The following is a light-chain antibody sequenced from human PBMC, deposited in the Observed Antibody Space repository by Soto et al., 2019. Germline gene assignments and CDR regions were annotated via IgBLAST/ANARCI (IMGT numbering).Light chain of an antibody. CDR3: QQYNDWPPWT. CDR2: GAS. Sequence: EIVMTQSPASLSASPGERITLSCKASQSIANNLAWHQQKPGQAPRLLMYGASTRAADIPARFSGSGSGTEFSLTISSLQSEDFASYYCQQYNDWPPWTFGQGTKVEIK. CDR1: QSIANN. V-gene: IGKV3-15*01. J-gene: IGKJ1*01.